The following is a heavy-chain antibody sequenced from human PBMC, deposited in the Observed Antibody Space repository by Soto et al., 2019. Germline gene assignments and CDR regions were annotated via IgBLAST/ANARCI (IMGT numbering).Heavy chain of an antibody. CDR3: AINKVDIGVSGTHYYYGMDV. V-gene: IGHV4-59*01. CDR1: GGSISNYY. CDR2: IYYSGST. D-gene: IGHD6-19*01. Sequence: QVQLQESGPGLVKPSETLSLTCTVSGGSISNYYWSWIRQPPGKGLEWIGYIYYSGSTNYNPSLKCRVTISVDTSKHQFSLKLSSVTAADTAVYYCAINKVDIGVSGTHYYYGMDVWGQGTTVTVSS. J-gene: IGHJ6*02.